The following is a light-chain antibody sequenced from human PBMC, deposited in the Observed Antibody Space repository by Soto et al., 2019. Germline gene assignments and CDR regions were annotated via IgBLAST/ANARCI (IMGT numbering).Light chain of an antibody. Sequence: DIQMTQSPSTLSASVGDRVTITCRASQSISSWLAWYQQKPGKAPKLLIYKASSLESGVPSRFSGSESETEFALTISSLQPDDYATYYCQQYNSSPYTFGQWTKLEIK. CDR1: QSISSW. CDR3: QQYNSSPYT. CDR2: KAS. V-gene: IGKV1-5*03. J-gene: IGKJ2*01.